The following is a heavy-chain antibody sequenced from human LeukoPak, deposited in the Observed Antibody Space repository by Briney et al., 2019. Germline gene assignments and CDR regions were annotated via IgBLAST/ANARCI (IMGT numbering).Heavy chain of an antibody. D-gene: IGHD2-2*01. V-gene: IGHV4-59*08. J-gene: IGHJ5*02. CDR2: IYYSGST. Sequence: SQTLSLTCTVSGGSTCSYYWSWIRQSPGKGREWIGYIYYSGSTNYNPSLKSRVTISVDTSKNQFSLNVGSVTAADTAVYYCARLVSSWFDPWGQGTLVTVSS. CDR1: GGSTCSYY. CDR3: ARLVSSWFDP.